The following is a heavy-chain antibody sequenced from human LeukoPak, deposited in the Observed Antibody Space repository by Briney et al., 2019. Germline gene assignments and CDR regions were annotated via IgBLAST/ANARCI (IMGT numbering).Heavy chain of an antibody. CDR1: GFTFSSYG. Sequence: GMCLRLSCAASGFTFSSYGMHWVRQAPGKGLEWVAVIPYDGSNKYYADSVKGRFTISRDNSKNTLYLQMNSLRAEDTAVYYCAKDYALLYSGSYYGMDVWGQGTTVTVPS. V-gene: IGHV3-30*18. D-gene: IGHD1-26*01. CDR3: AKDYALLYSGSYYGMDV. J-gene: IGHJ6*02. CDR2: IPYDGSNK.